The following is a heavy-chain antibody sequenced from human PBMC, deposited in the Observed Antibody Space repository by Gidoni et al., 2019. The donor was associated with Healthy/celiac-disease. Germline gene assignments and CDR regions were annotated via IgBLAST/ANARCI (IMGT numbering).Heavy chain of an antibody. CDR2: IYSGGST. CDR3: ARGFNGSGEPGLASNHYYYYYGMDV. Sequence: EVQLVESGGGLIQPGGSLRLSCAASGFTVSSNYMSWVRQAPGKGLEWVSVIYSGGSTYYADSVKGRFTISRDNSKNTLYLQMNSLRAEDTAVYYCARGFNGSGEPGLASNHYYYYYGMDVWGQGTTVTVSS. V-gene: IGHV3-53*01. J-gene: IGHJ6*02. D-gene: IGHD2-2*01. CDR1: GFTVSSNY.